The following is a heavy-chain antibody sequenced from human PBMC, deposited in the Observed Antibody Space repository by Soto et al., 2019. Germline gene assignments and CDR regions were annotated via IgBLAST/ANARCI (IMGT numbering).Heavy chain of an antibody. CDR1: GYTFTSYG. J-gene: IGHJ6*02. Sequence: ASVKVSCKASGYTFTSYGISWVRQAPGQGLEWMGWINPNSGGTNYAQKFQGWVTMTRDTSISTAYMELSRLRSDDTAVYYCARDAKIRFLEWSPTGYGMDVWGQGTTVTVSS. CDR2: INPNSGGT. D-gene: IGHD3-3*01. CDR3: ARDAKIRFLEWSPTGYGMDV. V-gene: IGHV1-2*04.